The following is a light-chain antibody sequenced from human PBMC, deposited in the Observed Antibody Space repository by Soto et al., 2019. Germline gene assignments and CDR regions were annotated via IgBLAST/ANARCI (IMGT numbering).Light chain of an antibody. V-gene: IGKV1-5*01. J-gene: IGKJ1*01. CDR3: QHYNSYSEA. CDR1: QSISSW. Sequence: GDRVTITCGASQSISSWLAWYQQKPGKAPKLLIYDASSLESGVPSRFSGSGSGTEFTLTISSLQPDDFATYYCQHYNSYSEAFGQGTKVDIK. CDR2: DAS.